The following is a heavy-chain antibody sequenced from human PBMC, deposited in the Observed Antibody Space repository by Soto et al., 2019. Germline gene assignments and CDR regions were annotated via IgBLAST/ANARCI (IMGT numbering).Heavy chain of an antibody. D-gene: IGHD3-16*02. CDR1: GFTFSSYA. CDR2: ISGSGGST. Sequence: MRLSCAASGFTFSSYAMSWVRQAPGKGLEWVSAISGSGGSTYYADSVKGRFTISRDNSKNTLYLQMNSLRAEDTAVYYCARWGSYRYYSFDYWGQGTLVTVSS. J-gene: IGHJ4*02. CDR3: ARWGSYRYYSFDY. V-gene: IGHV3-23*01.